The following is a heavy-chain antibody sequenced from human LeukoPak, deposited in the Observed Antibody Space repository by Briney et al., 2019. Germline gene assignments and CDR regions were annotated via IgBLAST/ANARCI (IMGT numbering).Heavy chain of an antibody. V-gene: IGHV3-7*01. CDR1: GFTFSSYW. CDR2: IKQDGSEK. Sequence: PGGSLRLSCAASGFTFSSYWMSWVRQAPGKGLEWVANIKQDGSEKYYVDSVKGRFTISRDNAKNSLYLQMNSLRAEDTAVYYCARDLAVAGTYYYYGMDVWGQGTTVTVSS. CDR3: ARDLAVAGTYYYYGMDV. J-gene: IGHJ6*02. D-gene: IGHD6-19*01.